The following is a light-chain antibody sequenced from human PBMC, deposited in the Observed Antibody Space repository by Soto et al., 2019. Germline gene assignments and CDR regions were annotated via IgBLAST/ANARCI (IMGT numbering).Light chain of an antibody. V-gene: IGLV2-23*02. CDR1: SSDVGSYNL. CDR2: EVT. CDR3: CSYAGSSTWV. J-gene: IGLJ3*02. Sequence: QSALTQPASVSGSPGQSITISCTGTSSDVGSYNLVSWYQQHPGKAPKLMIYEVTKRPSGVSNRFSGSKSGNTASLTISELQAEDEADYHCCSYAGSSTWVFGGGTKLTVL.